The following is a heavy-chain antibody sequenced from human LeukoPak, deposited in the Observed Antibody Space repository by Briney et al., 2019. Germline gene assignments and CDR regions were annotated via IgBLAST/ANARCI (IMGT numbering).Heavy chain of an antibody. V-gene: IGHV4-34*01. CDR1: GGSFSGYY. Sequence: SETLSLTCAVYGGSFSGYYWSWIRQPPGKGLEWIGEINHSGSTNYNPSLKSRVTISVDTSKNQFSLKLSSVTAADTAVYYCARLTAMVTFDYWGQGTLVTVSS. CDR3: ARLTAMVTFDY. D-gene: IGHD5-18*01. CDR2: INHSGST. J-gene: IGHJ4*02.